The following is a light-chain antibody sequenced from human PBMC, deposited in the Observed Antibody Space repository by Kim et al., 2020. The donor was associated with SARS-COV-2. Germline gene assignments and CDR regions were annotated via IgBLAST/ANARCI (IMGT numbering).Light chain of an antibody. V-gene: IGKV2-28*01. CDR3: MQALQTPPWT. CDR2: LGS. Sequence: DFVMTQSPLSLPVTPGEPASISCRSSQSLLHSNGYSYLDWYLQKPGQSPQLLIYLGSNRASGVPDRFSGSGSGTDFTLKISRVEAEDVGVYYCMQALQTPPWTFGQGTKVDIK. CDR1: QSLLHSNGYSY. J-gene: IGKJ1*01.